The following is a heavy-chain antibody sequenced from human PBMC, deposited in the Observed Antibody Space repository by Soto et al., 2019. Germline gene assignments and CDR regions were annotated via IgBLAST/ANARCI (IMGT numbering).Heavy chain of an antibody. CDR1: GFSLSTSGLG. V-gene: IGHV2-5*01. J-gene: IGHJ4*02. CDR2: IYWNDDK. D-gene: IGHD6-19*01. Sequence: QITLKESGPTLVRPTQTLTLTCTFSGFSLSTSGLGVGWIRQPPGKDLEWLALIYWNDDKRYSPSLKARLTIDKDTSKNQVDHTMTNMDPVDTAIYYCANRRSGWYVLDYWGQGTLVTVSS. CDR3: ANRRSGWYVLDY.